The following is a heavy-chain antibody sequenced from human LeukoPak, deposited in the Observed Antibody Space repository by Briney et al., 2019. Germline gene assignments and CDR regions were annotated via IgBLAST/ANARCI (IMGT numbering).Heavy chain of an antibody. CDR2: ISGSGGST. CDR1: GFTFSSYA. Sequence: GGSLRLSCAASGFTFSSYAMSWVRQAPGKGLEWVSAISGSGGSTYYADSVKGRFTISRDNSKNTLYLQMNSLRAEDTAVYYCARDGTSSSGWERWYYYYMDVWGKGTTVTVSS. D-gene: IGHD6-19*01. V-gene: IGHV3-23*01. CDR3: ARDGTSSSGWERWYYYYMDV. J-gene: IGHJ6*03.